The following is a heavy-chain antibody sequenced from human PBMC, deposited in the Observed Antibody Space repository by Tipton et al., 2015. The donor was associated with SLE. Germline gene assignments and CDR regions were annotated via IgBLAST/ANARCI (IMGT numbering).Heavy chain of an antibody. J-gene: IGHJ4*02. Sequence: SLRLSCAASGFTFGSSDMSWVRQAPGKGLEWVAIMDEDGSEKYFVDSVKGRFAMSRDNAKSTLYLQMSSLRVEDTAVYYCAKHVVRSRSVDSWGQGTLVTVTS. CDR3: AKHVVRSRSVDS. CDR2: MDEDGSEK. CDR1: GFTFGSSD. D-gene: IGHD2-15*01. V-gene: IGHV3-7*01.